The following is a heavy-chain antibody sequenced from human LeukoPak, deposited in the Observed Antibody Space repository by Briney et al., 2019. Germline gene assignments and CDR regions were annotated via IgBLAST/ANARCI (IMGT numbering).Heavy chain of an antibody. CDR1: GLTFSSYA. J-gene: IGHJ4*02. Sequence: GGSLRLSCAASGLTFSSYAMHWVRQAPGKGLEWVAVISYDGSNKYYADSVKGRFTISRDNSKNTLYLQMNSLRAEDTAVYYCAKSAAIITSSTWYLMFDYWGQGSLVTVSS. CDR3: AKSAAIITSSTWYLMFDY. V-gene: IGHV3-30-3*02. D-gene: IGHD6-13*01. CDR2: ISYDGSNK.